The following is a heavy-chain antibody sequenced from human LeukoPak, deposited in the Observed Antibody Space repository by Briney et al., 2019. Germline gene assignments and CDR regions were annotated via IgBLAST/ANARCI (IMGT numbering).Heavy chain of an antibody. Sequence: WETLSLTCTVSGGSISSYYWSWTRQPPGKGLEWIGYIYYTGSTNYNPSLKSRVTISVDTSKNHFSLKLTSVTAADAAVYHCASGYSRHYYAFDIWGQGTMVTVSS. J-gene: IGHJ3*02. V-gene: IGHV4-59*01. CDR2: IYYTGST. CDR1: GGSISSYY. D-gene: IGHD1-26*01. CDR3: ASGYSRHYYAFDI.